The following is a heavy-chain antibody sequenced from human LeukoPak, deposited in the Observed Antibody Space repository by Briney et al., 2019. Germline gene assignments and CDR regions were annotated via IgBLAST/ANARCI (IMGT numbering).Heavy chain of an antibody. V-gene: IGHV1-69*05. Sequence: ASVKVSCKASGGTFSSYAISWVRQAPGQGLEWMGGIIPIFGTPNYAQKLQGRVTMTTDTSTSTAYMELRSLRSDDTAVYYCARRTVPNYYGMDVWGQGTTVTVSS. CDR1: GGTFSSYA. J-gene: IGHJ6*02. D-gene: IGHD4-17*01. CDR2: IIPIFGTP. CDR3: ARRTVPNYYGMDV.